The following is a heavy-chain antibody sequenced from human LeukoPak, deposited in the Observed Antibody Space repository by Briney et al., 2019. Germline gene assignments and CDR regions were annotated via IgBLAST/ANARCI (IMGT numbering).Heavy chain of an antibody. J-gene: IGHJ6*03. Sequence: GGSLRLSCAPSGFTFSSYAMSWVRKAPGGGLGGGPVISYDGSNKYYADSVEGRFTISRDNSKNTLYLQMNSLRAEDTAVYYCARGPSSSSYYYYYYMDVWGKGTTVTVSS. D-gene: IGHD6-6*01. CDR1: GFTFSSYA. CDR3: ARGPSSSSYYYYYYMDV. CDR2: ISYDGSNK. V-gene: IGHV3-30*04.